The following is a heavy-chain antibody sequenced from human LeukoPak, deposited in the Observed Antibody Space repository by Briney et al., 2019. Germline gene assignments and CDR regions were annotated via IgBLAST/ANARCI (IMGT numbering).Heavy chain of an antibody. Sequence: GASVKVSCMASGYTFTGYDINWVRQATGQGLEWMGWMNPNSGNTGYAQKFQGRVTMTRNTSISTAYMELSSLRSEDTAVYYCARARGGSGSGYYYVRYWGQGTLVTVSS. J-gene: IGHJ4*02. CDR2: MNPNSGNT. V-gene: IGHV1-8*01. CDR3: ARARGGSGSGYYYVRY. D-gene: IGHD3-22*01. CDR1: GYTFTGYD.